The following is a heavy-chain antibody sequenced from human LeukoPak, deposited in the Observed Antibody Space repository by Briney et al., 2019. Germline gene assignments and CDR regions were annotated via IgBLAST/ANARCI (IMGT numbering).Heavy chain of an antibody. J-gene: IGHJ6*02. CDR1: GFTFSSNY. Sequence: GGSLRLSCAASGFTFSSNYMSWVRQAPGKGLEWVSVIYSGGSTYYADSVKGRFTISRDNSKNTLYLQMNSLRAEDTAVYYCARDDGRTPYYSYYGMDVWGQGTTVTVSS. CDR3: ARDDGRTPYYSYYGMDV. V-gene: IGHV3-66*01. D-gene: IGHD5-24*01. CDR2: IYSGGST.